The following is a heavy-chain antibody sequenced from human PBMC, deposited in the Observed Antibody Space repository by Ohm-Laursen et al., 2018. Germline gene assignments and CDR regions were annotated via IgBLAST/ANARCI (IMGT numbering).Heavy chain of an antibody. CDR2: IKPNSGGT. CDR1: GYTFTAYY. V-gene: IGHV1-2*02. CDR3: ARGLTRSAFDI. D-gene: IGHD4/OR15-4a*01. J-gene: IGHJ3*02. Sequence: SVKVSCKASGYTFTAYYMHWVRQAPGQGLEWMGWIKPNSGGTNYVQKFQGRVTMTRDTSISTDYMEVSSLTSDDTAVYYCARGLTRSAFDIWGQGTMVTVSS.